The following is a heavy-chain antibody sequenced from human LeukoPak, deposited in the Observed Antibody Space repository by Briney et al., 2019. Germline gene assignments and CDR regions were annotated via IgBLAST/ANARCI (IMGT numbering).Heavy chain of an antibody. CDR1: GFTFSSYS. CDR3: ARVYYYDSSGYYRY. Sequence: GGSLRLSCAASGFTFSSYSMNWVRQAPGKGLEWVSYISSSSSTIYYADSVEGRFTISRDNAKNSLYLQMNSLRAEDTAVYYCARVYYYDSSGYYRYWGQGTLVTVSS. CDR2: ISSSSSTI. V-gene: IGHV3-48*04. J-gene: IGHJ4*02. D-gene: IGHD3-22*01.